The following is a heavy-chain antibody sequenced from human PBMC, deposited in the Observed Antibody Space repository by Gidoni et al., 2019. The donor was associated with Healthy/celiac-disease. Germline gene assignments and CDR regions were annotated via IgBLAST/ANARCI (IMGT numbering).Heavy chain of an antibody. CDR3: ARDLRYYDSSGQYYGAFDI. V-gene: IGHV3-53*01. D-gene: IGHD3-22*01. J-gene: IGHJ3*02. Sequence: EVPLVESGGGLIQPGGSLSLSCAASAFTVRRNYMSWVRQAPGKGLEWVSVIYSGGSTYYADSVKGRFTISRDNSKNTLYLQMNSLRAEDTAVYYCARDLRYYDSSGQYYGAFDIWGQGTMVTVSS. CDR1: AFTVRRNY. CDR2: IYSGGST.